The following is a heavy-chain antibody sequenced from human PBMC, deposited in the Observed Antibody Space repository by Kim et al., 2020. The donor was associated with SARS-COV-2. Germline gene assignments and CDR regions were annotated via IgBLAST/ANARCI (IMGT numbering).Heavy chain of an antibody. D-gene: IGHD4-17*01. V-gene: IGHV4-59*01. J-gene: IGHJ4*02. CDR3: ARLGYGDYTDFDY. Sequence: NPYLKSRANISVDPSKTQFSLKLSSVTAADTAVYYCARLGYGDYTDFDYWGQGTLVTVSS.